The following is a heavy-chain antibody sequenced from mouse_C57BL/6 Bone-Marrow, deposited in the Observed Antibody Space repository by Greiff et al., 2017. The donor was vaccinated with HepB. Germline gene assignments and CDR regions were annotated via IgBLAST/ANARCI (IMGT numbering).Heavy chain of an antibody. Sequence: QVQLKQSGPELVKPGASVKISCKASGYSFTSYYIHWVKQRPGQGLEWIGWIYPGSGNTKYNEKFKGKATLTADTSSSTAYMQLSSLTSEDSAVYYCARRVPYYGSPFDYWGQGTTLTVSS. CDR3: ARRVPYYGSPFDY. J-gene: IGHJ2*01. D-gene: IGHD1-1*01. CDR2: IYPGSGNT. V-gene: IGHV1-66*01. CDR1: GYSFTSYY.